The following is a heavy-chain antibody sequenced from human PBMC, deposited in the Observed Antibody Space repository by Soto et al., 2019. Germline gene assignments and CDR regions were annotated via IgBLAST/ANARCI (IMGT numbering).Heavy chain of an antibody. CDR3: ARGYSHGTNFDY. D-gene: IGHD5-18*01. CDR1: GFTFSSSG. CDR2: IWYDGSNK. V-gene: IGHV3-33*01. J-gene: IGHJ4*02. Sequence: AGGSLRLSCAASGFTFSSSGMHWVRQAPGKGLEWVAVIWYDGSNKYYADSAKGRFTIFRDNSKNTLYLQMNSLRVEDTAIYYCARGYSHGTNFDYWGQGTLVTVSS.